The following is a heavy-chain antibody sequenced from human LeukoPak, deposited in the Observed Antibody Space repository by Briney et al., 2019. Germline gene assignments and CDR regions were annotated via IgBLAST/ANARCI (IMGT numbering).Heavy chain of an antibody. Sequence: SETLSLTCTVFGGSISSGDYYWSWIRQPPGKGLEWIGYTYYSGSTYYNPSLKSRVTISVDTSKNQFSLKLSSVTAADTAVYYCARVDYYGDYRFDYWGQGTLVTVSS. CDR2: TYYSGST. CDR3: ARVDYYGDYRFDY. D-gene: IGHD4-17*01. CDR1: GGSISSGDYY. V-gene: IGHV4-30-4*01. J-gene: IGHJ4*02.